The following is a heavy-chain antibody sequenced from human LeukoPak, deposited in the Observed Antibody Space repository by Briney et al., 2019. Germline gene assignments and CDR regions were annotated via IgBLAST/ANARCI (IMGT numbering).Heavy chain of an antibody. J-gene: IGHJ4*02. CDR3: AKANPTPQGVNFDY. CDR2: ISFDGTNK. Sequence: PGRSLRFSCAASGFTFTNYAMQWVRQAPGKGLEWVAIISFDGTNKDYADYVKGRFTISRDNSENTLYLQMNSLRADDTAVYYCAKANPTPQGVNFDYWGQGTLVTVSS. D-gene: IGHD3-16*01. V-gene: IGHV3-30-3*01. CDR1: GFTFTNYA.